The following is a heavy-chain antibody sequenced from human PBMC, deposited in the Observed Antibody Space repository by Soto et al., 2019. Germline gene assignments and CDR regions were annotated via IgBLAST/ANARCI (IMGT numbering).Heavy chain of an antibody. Sequence: SLRLSCAASGFTFGSYSMHWVRQAPGKGLEWVSSISSSGDTYYADSLKGRLTISRDYAKNSLSLQMNSLRAEDTAVYYCAREETAWPLAYGLDVWGQGTTVTVSS. CDR1: GFTFGSYS. CDR2: ISSSGDT. CDR3: AREETAWPLAYGLDV. V-gene: IGHV3-21*01. D-gene: IGHD2-21*02. J-gene: IGHJ6*02.